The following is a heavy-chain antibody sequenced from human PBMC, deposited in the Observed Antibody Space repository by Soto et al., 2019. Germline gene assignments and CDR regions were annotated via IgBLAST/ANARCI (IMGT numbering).Heavy chain of an antibody. Sequence: SETLSLTCSVCNGSISGFYWTWIRQPPGKILEWIGYIHYSGRTDYNPSLTSRATMSVDTSKNQFSLNLKFITAADTAVYYCSFAPNWTYQLTRYWGRGTQVTVSS. V-gene: IGHV4-59*12. CDR1: NGSISGFY. CDR2: IHYSGRT. J-gene: IGHJ4*02. D-gene: IGHD2-2*01. CDR3: SFAPNWTYQLTRY.